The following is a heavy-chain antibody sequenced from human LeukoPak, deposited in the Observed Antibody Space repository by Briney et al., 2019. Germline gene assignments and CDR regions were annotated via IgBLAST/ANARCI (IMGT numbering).Heavy chain of an antibody. CDR3: ARDILSYSYYMDI. CDR2: IYYSGIT. V-gene: IGHV4-59*11. Sequence: SGTLSLTCTISGGSISSHYWSWIRQPPGNRLEWIGYIYYSGITNYNPSLKSRVTISVDTSKNQFSLKLSSVTAADTAVYYCARDILSYSYYMDIWGKGTTVTVSS. D-gene: IGHD3-10*01. CDR1: GGSISSHY. J-gene: IGHJ6*03.